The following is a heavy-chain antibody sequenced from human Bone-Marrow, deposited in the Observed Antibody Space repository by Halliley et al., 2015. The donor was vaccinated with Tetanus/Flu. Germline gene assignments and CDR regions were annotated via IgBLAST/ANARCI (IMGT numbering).Heavy chain of an antibody. Sequence: RIKSKGEGGTRDYAVPVKDRFIISRDDSKKTVYLEMNSLKAEDTAVYYCTTDLLIVVSVSSSSWGQGTLVSVSS. V-gene: IGHV3-15*05. D-gene: IGHD3-22*01. CDR3: TTDLLIVVSVSSSS. J-gene: IGHJ4*02. CDR2: IKSKGEGGTR.